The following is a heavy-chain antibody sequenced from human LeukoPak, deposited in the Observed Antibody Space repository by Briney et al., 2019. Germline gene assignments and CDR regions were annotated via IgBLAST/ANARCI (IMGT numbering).Heavy chain of an antibody. CDR1: GFTFDDYG. CDR2: INGRGGST. J-gene: IGHJ4*02. Sequence: GGSLRLFCAASGFTFDDYGMSWVRQAPGKGLERVSSINGRGGSTYYADSVKGRFTISRDNSKNTLYLQRNSLRAGDTAVYYCAKSNYKPSPPSDYWGKGTLVTVPS. V-gene: IGHV3-23*01. CDR3: AKSNYKPSPPSDY. D-gene: IGHD1-7*01.